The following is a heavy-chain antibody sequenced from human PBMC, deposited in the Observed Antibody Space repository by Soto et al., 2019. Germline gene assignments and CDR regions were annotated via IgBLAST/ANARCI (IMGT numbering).Heavy chain of an antibody. D-gene: IGHD6-13*01. V-gene: IGHV1-8*01. Sequence: QVQLVQSGAEVKKPGASVKVSCKASGYTFTSYDINWVRQATGQGLEWMGGMNPNSGNAGYAQRFQGRVTMTWNTSISTAYMDLSSLRSEDTAVYYCARSQRRTSAAGAGDYWGQGTLVTVSS. CDR2: MNPNSGNA. CDR1: GYTFTSYD. CDR3: ARSQRRTSAAGAGDY. J-gene: IGHJ4*02.